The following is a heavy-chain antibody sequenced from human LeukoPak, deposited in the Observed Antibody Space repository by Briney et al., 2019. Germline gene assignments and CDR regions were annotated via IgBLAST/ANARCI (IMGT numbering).Heavy chain of an antibody. CDR2: VSYSGST. V-gene: IGHV4-59*01. J-gene: IGHJ3*02. CDR1: GGSISPFY. D-gene: IGHD4-23*01. Sequence: SETLSLTCTVSGGSISPFYWSWIRQPPGKGLEWIGYVSYSGSTNYNPSLRSRVTISVDTSKNHFSLKLSSVTAADTAVYYCIGAGGGIYAFDIWGQGTMVTVSS. CDR3: IGAGGGIYAFDI.